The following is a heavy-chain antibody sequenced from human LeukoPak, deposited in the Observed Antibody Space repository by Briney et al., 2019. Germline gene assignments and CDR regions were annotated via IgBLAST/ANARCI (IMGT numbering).Heavy chain of an antibody. CDR3: ASNLITTVTRSGWFDP. CDR2: IYYSAST. V-gene: IGHV4-39*01. J-gene: IGHJ5*02. D-gene: IGHD4-17*01. Sequence: SETLSLTCTVSGGSISSSSYYWGWIRQPPGKGLEWIGSIYYSASTYYNPSLKSRVTISVDTSKNQFSLKLSSVTAADTAVYYCASNLITTVTRSGWFDPWGQGTLVTVSS. CDR1: GGSISSSSYY.